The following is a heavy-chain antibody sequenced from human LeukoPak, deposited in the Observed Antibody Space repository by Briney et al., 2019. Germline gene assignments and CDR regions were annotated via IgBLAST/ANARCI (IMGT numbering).Heavy chain of an antibody. J-gene: IGHJ4*02. Sequence: ASVKVSCKASGYTFTDYYLHWVRQAPGQGLEWMGWINPNSCDTNYAQKFQGRVTMTGDSSISTAYMDLNGLRVDDTAVYYCARDQGVIPYYFDYWGQGALVTVSS. CDR1: GYTFTDYY. V-gene: IGHV1-2*02. D-gene: IGHD3-16*02. CDR2: INPNSCDT. CDR3: ARDQGVIPYYFDY.